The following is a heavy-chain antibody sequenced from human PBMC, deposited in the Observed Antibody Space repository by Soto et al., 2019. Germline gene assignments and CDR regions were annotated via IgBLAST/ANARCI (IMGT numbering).Heavy chain of an antibody. CDR3: ARGQPGIAAAAYWFDP. J-gene: IGHJ5*02. V-gene: IGHV3-13*01. Sequence: EVQLVESGGGLVQPGGSLRLSCAASGFTFSSYDMHWVRQATGKGLEWVSAIGTAGDTYYPGSVKGRFTISRENAKNSLYLQMNNLRAGDTAVYYCARGQPGIAAAAYWFDPRVQGTLVTVSS. D-gene: IGHD6-13*01. CDR1: GFTFSSYD. CDR2: IGTAGDT.